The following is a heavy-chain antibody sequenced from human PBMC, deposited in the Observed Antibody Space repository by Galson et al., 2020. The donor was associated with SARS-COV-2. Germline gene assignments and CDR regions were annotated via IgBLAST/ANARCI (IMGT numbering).Heavy chain of an antibody. CDR2: VSYEGSIK. CDR3: ARLPNAQMDV. CDR1: GFNFNNHG. J-gene: IGHJ6*04. Sequence: GGSLRLSCVVSGFNFNNHGMFWVRQAPGKGLEWVAYVSYEGSIKVYADFVKGRFTISRDNYKNTLYLQMNSLRAEDTAVYYCARLPNAQMDVWGKGTTVTVSS. V-gene: IGHV3-33*08. D-gene: IGHD2-8*01.